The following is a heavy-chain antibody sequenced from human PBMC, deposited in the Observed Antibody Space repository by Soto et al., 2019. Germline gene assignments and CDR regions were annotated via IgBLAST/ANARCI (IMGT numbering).Heavy chain of an antibody. Sequence: GGSLRLSCAASGFTVSSNYMSWVRQAPGKGLEWVSVIYSGGSTYYADSVKGRFTISRDNSKNTLYLQMNSLRAEDTAVYYCASPDYYDSSGYYRDYWGQGTLVTVSS. V-gene: IGHV3-53*01. CDR2: IYSGGST. D-gene: IGHD3-22*01. CDR1: GFTVSSNY. J-gene: IGHJ4*02. CDR3: ASPDYYDSSGYYRDY.